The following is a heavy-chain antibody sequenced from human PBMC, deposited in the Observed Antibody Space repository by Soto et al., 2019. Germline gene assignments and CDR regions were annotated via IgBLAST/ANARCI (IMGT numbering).Heavy chain of an antibody. J-gene: IGHJ4*02. V-gene: IGHV4-38-2*01. Sequence: LSLTCAVSGYSISSGYYWGWIRQPPGKGLEWIGSIYHSGSTYYNPSLKSRVTISVDTSKNQFSLKLSSVTAADTAVYYCARCRTSCSRIDYWGQGTLVTVSS. D-gene: IGHD2-2*01. CDR1: GYSISSGYY. CDR2: IYHSGST. CDR3: ARCRTSCSRIDY.